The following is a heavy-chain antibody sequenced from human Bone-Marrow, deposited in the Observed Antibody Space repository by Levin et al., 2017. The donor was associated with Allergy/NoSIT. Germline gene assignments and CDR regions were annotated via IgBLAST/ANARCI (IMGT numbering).Heavy chain of an antibody. CDR2: VSWNSGTI. D-gene: IGHD4-23*01. V-gene: IGHV3-9*01. CDR3: ARPKAYGGNGYYYYGMDA. Sequence: GGSLRLSCAASGFTFTDYAIHWIRQAPGRGLEWVSGVSWNSGTIGYADPMQSRFTISRDNSQHSLYLQMNSLRTEDTSLYFCARPKAYGGNGYYYYGMDAWGHVTTVTVSS. J-gene: IGHJ6*02. CDR1: GFTFTDYA.